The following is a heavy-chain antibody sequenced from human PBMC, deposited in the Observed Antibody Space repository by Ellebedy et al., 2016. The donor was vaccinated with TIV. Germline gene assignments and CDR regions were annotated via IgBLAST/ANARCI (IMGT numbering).Heavy chain of an antibody. Sequence: PGGSLRLSCAASGFTFSGFTMNWVRQAPGKGLEWVSSISSRGTYIHNADSVKGRFIISRDNAKNSLYLQMNSLRVEDTAIYYCARPAAAYSSSWYVFDCWGQGTLVTVSS. J-gene: IGHJ4*02. CDR2: ISSRGTYI. CDR3: ARPAAAYSSSWYVFDC. V-gene: IGHV3-21*01. D-gene: IGHD6-13*01. CDR1: GFTFSGFT.